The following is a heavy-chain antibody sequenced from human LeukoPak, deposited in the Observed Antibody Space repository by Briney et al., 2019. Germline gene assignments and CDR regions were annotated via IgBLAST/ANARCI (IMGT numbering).Heavy chain of an antibody. CDR3: ARGVLLWFGELSPRYWFDP. J-gene: IGHJ5*02. Sequence: PSETLSLTCAVYGGSFSGYYWSWIRQPPGKGLEWIGEINHSGSTNYNPSLKSRVTISVDTSKNQFSLKPSSVTAADTAVYYCARGVLLWFGELSPRYWFDPWGQGTLVTVSS. D-gene: IGHD3-10*01. CDR2: INHSGST. V-gene: IGHV4-34*01. CDR1: GGSFSGYY.